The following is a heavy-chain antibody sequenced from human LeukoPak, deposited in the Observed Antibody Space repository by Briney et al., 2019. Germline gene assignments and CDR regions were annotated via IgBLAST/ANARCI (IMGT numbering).Heavy chain of an antibody. D-gene: IGHD3-22*01. J-gene: IGHJ6*02. CDR2: IYTSGST. Sequence: SETPSLTCTVSGGSISSYYWSWIRQPAGKGLEWIGRIYTSGSTNYNPSLKSRVTMSVDTSKNQFSLKLSSVTAAGTAVYYCARDEAAYDSSGRYYYYGMDVWGQGTTVTVSS. V-gene: IGHV4-4*07. CDR3: ARDEAAYDSSGRYYYYGMDV. CDR1: GGSISSYY.